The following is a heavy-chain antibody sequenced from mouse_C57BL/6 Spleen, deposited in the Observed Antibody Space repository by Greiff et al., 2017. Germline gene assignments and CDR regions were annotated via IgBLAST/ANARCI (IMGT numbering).Heavy chain of an antibody. D-gene: IGHD2-5*01. CDR2: ISYSGST. CDR3: ARSYCSNYDYAMDY. CDR1: GYSITSGYD. V-gene: IGHV3-1*01. J-gene: IGHJ4*01. Sequence: VQLQQSGPGMVKPSQSLSLTCTVSGYSITSGYDWHWIRHFPGNKLEWMGYISYSGSTNYNPSLKSRISITHDTSKNHFFLKLNSVTTEDTATYYCARSYCSNYDYAMDYWGQGTSVTVSS.